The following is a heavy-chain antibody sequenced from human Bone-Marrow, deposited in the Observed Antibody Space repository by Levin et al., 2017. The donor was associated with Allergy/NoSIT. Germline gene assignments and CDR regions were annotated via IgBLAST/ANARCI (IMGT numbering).Heavy chain of an antibody. D-gene: IGHD2-21*01. CDR3: ARDGGGSTWPWSGFDL. CDR2: IKQGGETK. V-gene: IGHV3-7*01. CDR1: GFSFSRYY. J-gene: IGHJ4*02. Sequence: GESLKISCEASGFSFSRYYMNWVRRAPGKGLEWVANIKQGGETKKYVDSVKGRFTISRDDAKSSLYMQMNSLRAEDTAVYYCARDGGGSTWPWSGFDLWGQGIMVIVS.